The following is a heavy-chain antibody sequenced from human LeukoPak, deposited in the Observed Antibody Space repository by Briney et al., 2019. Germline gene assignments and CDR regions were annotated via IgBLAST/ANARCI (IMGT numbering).Heavy chain of an antibody. CDR3: AKDRGGYCGGGYCWGAFDI. J-gene: IGHJ3*02. CDR2: ISGNGGRT. CDR1: AFTFSSYA. D-gene: IGHD2-15*01. Sequence: GGSLRLSCAASAFTFSSYAMSWVRQAPGKGLEWVSTISGNGGRTYDADSVKGRFTISRDNSKSTLYLQMNSLRAEDTAIYYCAKDRGGYCGGGYCWGAFDIWGQGTIVTVSS. V-gene: IGHV3-23*01.